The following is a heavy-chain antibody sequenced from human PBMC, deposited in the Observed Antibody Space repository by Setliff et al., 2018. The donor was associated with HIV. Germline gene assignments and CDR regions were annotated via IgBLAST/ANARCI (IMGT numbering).Heavy chain of an antibody. J-gene: IGHJ4*02. CDR2: INHGGDT. CDR1: GQSISGYY. CDR3: ASRRGIEFYFDI. V-gene: IGHV4-34*01. D-gene: IGHD3-10*01. Sequence: SETLSLTCAVYGQSISGYYWSWIRQTPGKGLEWIGEINHGGDTNYNPSLKSRVTISVGSSYNHFSLRLSSVTAADTGVYYCASRRGIEFYFDIWGQGTPVTVSS.